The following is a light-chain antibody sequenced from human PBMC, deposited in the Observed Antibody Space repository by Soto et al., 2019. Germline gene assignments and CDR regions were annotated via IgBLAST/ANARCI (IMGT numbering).Light chain of an antibody. CDR1: SSNIGGNS. V-gene: IGLV1-51*01. J-gene: IGLJ1*01. CDR2: DDN. CDR3: GSWDSSLSAYV. Sequence: QSVLTQPPSVSAAPGQKVTISCSGSSSNIGGNSVSWYQQLPGTAPKLLISDDNKRPSGIPDRFSGSTSGTSATLGITGFQTGDEAAYYCGSWDSSLSAYVFGTGTKVTVL.